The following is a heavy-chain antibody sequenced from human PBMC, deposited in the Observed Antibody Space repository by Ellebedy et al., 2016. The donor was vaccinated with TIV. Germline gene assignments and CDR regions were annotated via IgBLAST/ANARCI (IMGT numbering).Heavy chain of an antibody. D-gene: IGHD6-6*01. CDR1: GGSFSGYY. Sequence: MPSETLSLTCAVYGGSFSGYYWSWIRQPPGKGLGWIGEINHSGSTNYNPSLKSRVTISVDTSKNQFSLKLTSVTAADTAVYYCARRRPRPYNWFDPWGQGTLVTVSS. CDR2: INHSGST. CDR3: ARRRPRPYNWFDP. V-gene: IGHV4-34*01. J-gene: IGHJ5*02.